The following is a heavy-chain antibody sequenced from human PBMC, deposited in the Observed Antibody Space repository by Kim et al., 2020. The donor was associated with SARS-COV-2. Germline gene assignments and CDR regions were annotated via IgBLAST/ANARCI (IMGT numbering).Heavy chain of an antibody. D-gene: IGHD3-9*01. J-gene: IGHJ4*02. CDR3: ARATYDILTGYYPFDY. V-gene: IGHV1-46*01. Sequence: FQGRVTMTRDTSTSTVYMELSSLRSEDTAVYYCARATYDILTGYYPFDYWGQGTLVTVSS.